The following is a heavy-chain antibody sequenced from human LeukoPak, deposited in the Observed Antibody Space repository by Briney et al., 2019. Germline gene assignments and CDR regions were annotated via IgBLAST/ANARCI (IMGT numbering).Heavy chain of an antibody. D-gene: IGHD2-2*01. J-gene: IGHJ5*02. V-gene: IGHV1-2*02. Sequence: GASVTVSCKASGYTFTDYYMHWVRQAPGQGLEWMGWINPNSGGTNYAQKFQGRVNMTRDTSISTAYMELSRLRSDDTAVYYCARGVGGAASPWGQGTLVTVSS. CDR1: GYTFTDYY. CDR2: INPNSGGT. CDR3: ARGVGGAASP.